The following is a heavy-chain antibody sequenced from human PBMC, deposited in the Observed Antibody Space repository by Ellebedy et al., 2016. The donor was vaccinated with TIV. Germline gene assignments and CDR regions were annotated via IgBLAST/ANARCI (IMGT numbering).Heavy chain of an antibody. Sequence: ASVKVSXXASGYTFTSYGISWVRQAPGQGLEWMGWISAYNGNTNYAQKLQGRVTMTTDTSTSTAYMELRSLRSDDTAVYYCARGFLYYYYMDVWGKGTTVTVSS. D-gene: IGHD2/OR15-2a*01. CDR1: GYTFTSYG. V-gene: IGHV1-18*01. CDR2: ISAYNGNT. J-gene: IGHJ6*03. CDR3: ARGFLYYYYMDV.